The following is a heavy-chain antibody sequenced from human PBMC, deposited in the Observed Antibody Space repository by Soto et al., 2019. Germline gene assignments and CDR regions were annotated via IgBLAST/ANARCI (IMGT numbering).Heavy chain of an antibody. CDR2: ISYDGSNK. V-gene: IGHV3-30*18. CDR1: RFTFSSYA. CDR3: AKVGFPYSYGYLFYY. D-gene: IGHD5-18*01. J-gene: IGHJ4*02. Sequence: GGSLRLSCEASRFTFSSYAIHWVRQAPGKGLEWVAVISYDGSNKYYADSVKGRFTISRDNSKNTLYLQMNSLRVEDTAVYYCAKVGFPYSYGYLFYYWGQGTLVTVSS.